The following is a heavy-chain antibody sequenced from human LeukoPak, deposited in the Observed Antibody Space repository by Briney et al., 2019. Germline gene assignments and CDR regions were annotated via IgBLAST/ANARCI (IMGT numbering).Heavy chain of an antibody. Sequence: GGSLRLSCAASGFTFNDYGMSWVRQAPGKGLEWVSAISGSGGSTYYADSVKGRFTISRDNSKNTLYLQMNSLRAEDTAVYYCAKRETVTPLRYYYYYYYMDVWGKGTTVTVSS. D-gene: IGHD4-17*01. V-gene: IGHV3-23*01. J-gene: IGHJ6*03. CDR2: ISGSGGST. CDR3: AKRETVTPLRYYYYYYYMDV. CDR1: GFTFNDYG.